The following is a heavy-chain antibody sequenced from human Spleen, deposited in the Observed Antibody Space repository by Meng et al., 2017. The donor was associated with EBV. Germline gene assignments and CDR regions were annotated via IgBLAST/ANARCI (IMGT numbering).Heavy chain of an antibody. CDR2: IYASGSA. D-gene: IGHD4-17*01. V-gene: IGHV4-61*01. Sequence: RASGPGLWKASETLSLMCTVSGGSVSSGIYYWSWIRQPPGKGLEWIGYIYASGSANYNPSLKSRVTISIDMSKNQFSLKLSSVTAADTAVYYCATVDYGDYEFDYWGQGTLVTVSS. CDR3: ATVDYGDYEFDY. J-gene: IGHJ4*02. CDR1: GGSVSSGIYY.